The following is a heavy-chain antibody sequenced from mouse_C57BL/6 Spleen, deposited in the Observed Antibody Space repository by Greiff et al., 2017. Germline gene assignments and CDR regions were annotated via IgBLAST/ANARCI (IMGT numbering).Heavy chain of an antibody. V-gene: IGHV1-42*01. CDR1: GYSFTGYY. CDR2: INPSTGGT. CDR3: ARSGLDY. J-gene: IGHJ2*01. Sequence: EVKLVESGPELVKPGASVKISCKASGYSFTGYYMNWVKQSPEKSLEWIGEINPSTGGTTYNQKFKAKATLTVDKSSSTAYMQLKSLTSEDSAVYYCARSGLDYWGQGTTLTVSS.